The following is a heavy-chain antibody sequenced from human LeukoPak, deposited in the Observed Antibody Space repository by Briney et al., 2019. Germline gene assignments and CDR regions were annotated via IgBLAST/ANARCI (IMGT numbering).Heavy chain of an antibody. J-gene: IGHJ4*02. D-gene: IGHD2-15*01. CDR1: GFTFSDYY. Sequence: GGSLRLSCAASGFTFSDYYMSWIRQAPGKGLEWVSYISSSGSTIYYADSVKGRFTISRDNAKNSLYLQMNSLRAEDTALYYCAKEMTPKLGYCSGGGCYSGPFDYWGQGTLVTVSS. CDR3: AKEMTPKLGYCSGGGCYSGPFDY. CDR2: ISSSGSTI. V-gene: IGHV3-11*01.